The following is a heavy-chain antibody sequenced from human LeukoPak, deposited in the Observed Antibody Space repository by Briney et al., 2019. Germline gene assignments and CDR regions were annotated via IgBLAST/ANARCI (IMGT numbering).Heavy chain of an antibody. CDR3: AKAAMVRGVIITIY. J-gene: IGHJ4*02. V-gene: IGHV3-23*01. D-gene: IGHD3-10*01. CDR1: GFTFSSYA. CDR2: ISGSGGST. Sequence: PGGSLRLSCAASGFTFSSYAMSWVRQAPGKGLEWVSAISGSGGSTYYADSVNGRFTISRDNSKNTLYLQMNSLRAEDTAVYYCAKAAMVRGVIITIYWGQGTLVTASS.